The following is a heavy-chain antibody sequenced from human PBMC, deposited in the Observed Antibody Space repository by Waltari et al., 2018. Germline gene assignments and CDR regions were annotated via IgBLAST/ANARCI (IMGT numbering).Heavy chain of an antibody. Sequence: EVQLVESGGGLVQPGGSLRLSCAASGFTFSDHYMDCVRQAPGKGLEWVGRTRNKANSYTTEYAASVKGRFTISRDDSKNSLYLQMNSLKTEDTAVYYCARDSGEWLSFDYWGQGTLVTVSS. D-gene: IGHD3-3*01. J-gene: IGHJ4*02. CDR1: GFTFSDHY. CDR2: TRNKANSYTT. V-gene: IGHV3-72*01. CDR3: ARDSGEWLSFDY.